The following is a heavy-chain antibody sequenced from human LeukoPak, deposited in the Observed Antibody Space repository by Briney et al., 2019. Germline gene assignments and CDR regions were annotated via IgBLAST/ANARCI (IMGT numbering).Heavy chain of an antibody. CDR2: IYTSGST. CDR1: GGSISSYY. CDR3: ARGCGGDCYSDDAFDI. Sequence: PSETLPLTCTVSGGSISSYYWSWIRQPAGKGLEWIGRIYTSGSTNYNPSLKSRVTMSVDTSKNQFSLKLSSVTAADTAVYYCARGCGGDCYSDDAFDIWGQGAMVTVSS. D-gene: IGHD2-21*02. J-gene: IGHJ3*02. V-gene: IGHV4-4*07.